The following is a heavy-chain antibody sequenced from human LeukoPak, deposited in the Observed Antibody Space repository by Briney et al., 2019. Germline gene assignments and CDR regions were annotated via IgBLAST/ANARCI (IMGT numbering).Heavy chain of an antibody. CDR2: IYPGDSDT. CDR1: GYSFTSYW. D-gene: IGHD3-10*01. V-gene: IGHV5-51*01. J-gene: IGHJ5*02. Sequence: RGESLKISCKGSGYSFTSYWIGWVRQMPGKGLEWMGIIYPGDSDTRYSPSFQGQVTISADKPISTAYLQWSSLKASDTAMYYCARLRITMVRGVITNNWFDPWGQGTLVTVSS. CDR3: ARLRITMVRGVITNNWFDP.